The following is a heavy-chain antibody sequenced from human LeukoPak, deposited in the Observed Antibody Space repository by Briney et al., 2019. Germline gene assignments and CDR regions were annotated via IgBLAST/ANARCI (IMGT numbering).Heavy chain of an antibody. CDR3: ARDLAAAPQN. CDR2: IIPIFGTA. Sequence: GASVKVSCKASGGTFSSYAISWVRQAPGQGLEWMGGIIPIFGTANHAQKFQGRVTITADESTSTAYMELSSLRSEDTAVYYCARDLAAAPQNWGQGTLVTVSS. CDR1: GGTFSSYA. J-gene: IGHJ4*02. D-gene: IGHD6-13*01. V-gene: IGHV1-69*13.